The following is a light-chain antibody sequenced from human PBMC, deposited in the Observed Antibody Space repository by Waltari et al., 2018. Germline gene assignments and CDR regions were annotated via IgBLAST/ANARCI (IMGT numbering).Light chain of an antibody. CDR1: QDISNY. Sequence: DIQMTQSPSSLSAFVGARVTIPCQASQDISNYLNWYQERPGKGPKLLIYDACNLETGVPSRFSGSGSGTDFTFTICSLQPEDIATYYCQQYDNLLWTFGQGTKVEIK. V-gene: IGKV1-33*01. J-gene: IGKJ1*01. CDR3: QQYDNLLWT. CDR2: DAC.